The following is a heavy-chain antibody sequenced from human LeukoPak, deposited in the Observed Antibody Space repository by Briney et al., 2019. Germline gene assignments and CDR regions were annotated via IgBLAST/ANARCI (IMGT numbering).Heavy chain of an antibody. CDR2: ISSDSGTI. J-gene: IGHJ4*02. CDR1: GFTFSAYH. V-gene: IGHV3-48*02. CDR3: ARRDPFDY. Sequence: GGSLRLSCAASGFTFSAYHMNWVRQAPGKGLEWISFISSDSGTIYYADSVKGRFTISRNNAANSLYLQMNNLRDEDTAVYYCARRDPFDYWGQGTLVTVSS.